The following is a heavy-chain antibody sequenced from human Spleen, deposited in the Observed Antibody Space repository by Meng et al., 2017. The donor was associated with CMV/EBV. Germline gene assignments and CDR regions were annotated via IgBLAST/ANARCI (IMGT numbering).Heavy chain of an antibody. CDR3: ARGGDYASWVG. D-gene: IGHD4-17*01. V-gene: IGHV4-59*01. CDR2: IYYSGST. CDR1: GGSISSYY. J-gene: IGHJ4*02. Sequence: SETLSLTCTVSGGSISSYYWSWIRQPPGKGLEWIGYIYYSGSTNYNPSLKSRVTISVDTSKNQSSLKLSSVTAADTAVYYCARGGDYASWVGWGQGTLVPVSS.